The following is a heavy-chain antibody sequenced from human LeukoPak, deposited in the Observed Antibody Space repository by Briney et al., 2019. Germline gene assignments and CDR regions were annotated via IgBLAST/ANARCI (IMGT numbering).Heavy chain of an antibody. CDR3: ARGLLYGGSYYDNWFDP. J-gene: IGHJ5*02. Sequence: ASVKVSRKASGGTFSSYAISWVRQAPGQGLEWMGGIIPIFGTANYAQKFQGRVTITTDESTSTAYMELSSLRSEDTAVYYCARGLLYGGSYYDNWFDPWGQGTLVTVSS. V-gene: IGHV1-69*05. CDR1: GGTFSSYA. CDR2: IIPIFGTA. D-gene: IGHD1-26*01.